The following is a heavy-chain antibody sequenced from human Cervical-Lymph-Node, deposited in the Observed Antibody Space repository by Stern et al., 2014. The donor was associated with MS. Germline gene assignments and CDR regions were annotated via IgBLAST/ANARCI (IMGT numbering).Heavy chain of an antibody. D-gene: IGHD6-13*01. V-gene: IGHV3-11*01. Sequence: VQLLESGGGLVKPGGSLRLSCAASGFTFSDYYMYWIRQAPGKGLEFVAYITTSGSTVSYADSVRGRFTISRDNAQNSVYLQMNSLTAEDTAIYYCARDSSTWYAYFDYWGQGTQVTVSS. CDR2: ITTSGSTV. CDR3: ARDSSTWYAYFDY. CDR1: GFTFSDYY. J-gene: IGHJ4*02.